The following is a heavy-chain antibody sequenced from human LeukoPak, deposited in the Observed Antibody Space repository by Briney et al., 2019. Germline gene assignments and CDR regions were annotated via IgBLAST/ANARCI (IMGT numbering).Heavy chain of an antibody. CDR1: GLSISFYW. D-gene: IGHD3-16*01. CDR2: INQEGTEK. Sequence: GGSLRLSCAASGLSISFYWMRWVRQVPGKGLEWVANINQEGTEKNYVDSVKGRFTISRDDAKNSVYLQMNRLRDEDTAVYYCARDPEGDDYDMDVWGQGTTFTVSS. CDR3: ARDPEGDDYDMDV. V-gene: IGHV3-7*04. J-gene: IGHJ6*02.